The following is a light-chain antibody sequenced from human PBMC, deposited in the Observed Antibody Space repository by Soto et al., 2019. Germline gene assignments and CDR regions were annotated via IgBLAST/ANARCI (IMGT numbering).Light chain of an antibody. CDR2: GAS. V-gene: IGKV3-15*01. Sequence: MVMTQSPATLSVSPGEGATLSCRVSQSVRSNLAWYQQKPGQAPRLLVYGASNRATGVPARFSGSGSGTEFTLAISSLQSEDFAVYYCLQYNNWPRTFGQGTKVEI. CDR3: LQYNNWPRT. CDR1: QSVRSN. J-gene: IGKJ1*01.